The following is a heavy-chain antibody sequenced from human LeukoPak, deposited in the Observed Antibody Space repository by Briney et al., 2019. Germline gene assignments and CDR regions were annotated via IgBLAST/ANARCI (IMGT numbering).Heavy chain of an antibody. Sequence: SETLSLTCAVYGGSFSGYYWSWIRQPPGKGVEWIGEINHSGSTNYNPSLKSRVTISVDTSKNQFSLKLSSVTAADTAVYYCARDGGRDDSSGYYYGFDYWGQGTLVTVSS. V-gene: IGHV4-34*01. CDR3: ARDGGRDDSSGYYYGFDY. D-gene: IGHD3-22*01. CDR2: INHSGST. J-gene: IGHJ4*02. CDR1: GGSFSGYY.